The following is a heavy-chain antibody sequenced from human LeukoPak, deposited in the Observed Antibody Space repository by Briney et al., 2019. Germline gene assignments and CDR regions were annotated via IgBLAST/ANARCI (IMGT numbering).Heavy chain of an antibody. J-gene: IGHJ4*02. D-gene: IGHD3-3*01. CDR1: GFTFSSYG. CDR2: ISSSSSTI. CDR3: ARDDFWSGYSNFDY. V-gene: IGHV3-48*01. Sequence: GGSLRLSCAASGFTFSSYGMNWVGQAPGKGLGWCSYISSSSSTIYYADSVKARFTISRDNAKNSLYLQMNSLRAEDTAVYYCARDDFWSGYSNFDYWGQGTLVTVSS.